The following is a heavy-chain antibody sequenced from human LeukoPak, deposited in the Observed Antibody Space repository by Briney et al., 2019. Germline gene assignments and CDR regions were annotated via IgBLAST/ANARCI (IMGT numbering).Heavy chain of an antibody. CDR1: GFTFRHYA. CDR3: VRARAGGLDY. J-gene: IGHJ4*02. CDR2: LSFDGAHK. V-gene: IGHV3-30*04. D-gene: IGHD3-16*01. Sequence: GGSLRLSCAASGFTFRHYAVHWVRQAPGRGLESVAVLSFDGAHKYYAESVKGRFTISRDNSNNTLFLQMDSLRIEDMALYYCVRARAGGLDYWGQGTLVTVSS.